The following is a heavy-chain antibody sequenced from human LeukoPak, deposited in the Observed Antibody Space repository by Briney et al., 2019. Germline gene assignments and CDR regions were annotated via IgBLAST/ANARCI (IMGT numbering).Heavy chain of an antibody. J-gene: IGHJ4*02. V-gene: IGHV3-23*01. D-gene: IGHD3-3*01. CDR3: AKDPLPYDFWSGDWKDY. CDR2: ISGKGGGT. CDR1: GFTFSSYA. Sequence: GGSLRLSCAASGFTFSSYAMSWVRQAPGKGLEWVSAISGKGGGTNYADSVKGRFTISRDNSKNTLYLQMNSLRAEDTAVYYCAKDPLPYDFWSGDWKDYWGQGTLVTVSS.